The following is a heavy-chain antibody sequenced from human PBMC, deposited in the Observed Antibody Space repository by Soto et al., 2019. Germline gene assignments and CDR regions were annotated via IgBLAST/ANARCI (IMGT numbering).Heavy chain of an antibody. CDR2: ISSSGSTI. CDR1: GFTFSDYY. V-gene: IGHV3-11*01. J-gene: IGHJ6*02. CDR3: ARGADPPRTPWSYYYYGMDV. D-gene: IGHD1-1*01. Sequence: QVQLVESGGGLVKPGGSLRLSCAASGFTFSDYYMSWIRQAPGKGLEWVSYISSSGSTIYYADSVKGRFTISRDNAKNSLYLQMNSLRAEDTAVYYCARGADPPRTPWSYYYYGMDVWGQGTTVTVSS.